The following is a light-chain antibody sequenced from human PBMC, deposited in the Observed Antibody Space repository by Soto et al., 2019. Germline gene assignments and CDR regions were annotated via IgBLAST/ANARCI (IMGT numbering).Light chain of an antibody. CDR1: QSVSSS. Sequence: EIVLTQSPDILSLSPGERVTLSCRASQSVSSSYIAWYQQSPGQAPRLLIYGASTRATGIPARFSGSGSGTEFTLTISSLYSEDFAVYYCQQYNNWPPWTFGQGTKVDIK. CDR3: QQYNNWPPWT. CDR2: GAS. J-gene: IGKJ1*01. V-gene: IGKV3-15*01.